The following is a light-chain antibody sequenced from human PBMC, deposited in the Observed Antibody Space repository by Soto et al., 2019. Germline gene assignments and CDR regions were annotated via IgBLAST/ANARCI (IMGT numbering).Light chain of an antibody. J-gene: IGKJ4*01. CDR3: QRYNNWQLT. CDR2: DTY. Sequence: LPTSPATLSVAPVEVATLPFLASQGIGDTLAWYQHKPGQTHRLIIYDTYARATGVKARFSGSRSGPEFTLTINSLQSEDFAIYYCQRYNNWQLTFGGGTRVAIK. V-gene: IGKV3-15*01. CDR1: QGIGDT.